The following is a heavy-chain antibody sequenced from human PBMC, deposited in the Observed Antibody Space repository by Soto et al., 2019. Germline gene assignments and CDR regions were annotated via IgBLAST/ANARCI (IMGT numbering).Heavy chain of an antibody. CDR2: IWYDGSNK. CDR3: ARGRSLVGVHDAFDI. V-gene: IGHV3-33*01. CDR1: GFTFSSYG. J-gene: IGHJ3*02. Sequence: GGSLRLSCAASGFTFSSYGMHWVRQAPGKGLEWVAVIWYDGSNKYYADSVKGRFTISRDNSKNTLYLQMNSLRAEDTAVYYCARGRSLVGVHDAFDIWGQGTMVTVSS. D-gene: IGHD3-10*01.